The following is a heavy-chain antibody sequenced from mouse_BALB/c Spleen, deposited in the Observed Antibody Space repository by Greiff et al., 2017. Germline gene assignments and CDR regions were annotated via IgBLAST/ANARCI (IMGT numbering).Heavy chain of an antibody. V-gene: IGHV1-14*01. D-gene: IGHD2-4*01. J-gene: IGHJ3*01. Sequence: VQLKQSGPELVKPGASVKMSCKASGYTFTSYVMHWVKQKPGQGLERIGYINPYNDGTKYNEKFKGKATLTSDKSSSTAYMELSSLTSEDSAVYYCASGTGGDYDGFAYRGEGTLVSVSA. CDR1: GYTFTSYV. CDR3: ASGTGGDYDGFAY. CDR2: INPYNDGT.